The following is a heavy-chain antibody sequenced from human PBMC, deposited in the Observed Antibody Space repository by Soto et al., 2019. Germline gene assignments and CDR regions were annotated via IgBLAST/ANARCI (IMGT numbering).Heavy chain of an antibody. V-gene: IGHV4-39*01. CDR2: IYYSGST. CDR3: ARQGYYGSGTYYRIDY. D-gene: IGHD3-10*01. Sequence: QLQLQESGPGLVKPSETLSLTCTVSGGSISSSSYYWGWIRQPPGKGLEWIGSIYYSGSTYYNPSLKSRVTISVDTSKNQFSLKLSSVTAADTAVYYCARQGYYGSGTYYRIDYWGQGTLVTVSS. CDR1: GGSISSSSYY. J-gene: IGHJ4*02.